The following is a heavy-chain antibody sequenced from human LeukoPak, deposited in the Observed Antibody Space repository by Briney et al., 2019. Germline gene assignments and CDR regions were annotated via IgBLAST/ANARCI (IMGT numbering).Heavy chain of an antibody. J-gene: IGHJ6*03. CDR1: GGSFRTYA. D-gene: IGHD5-18*01. CDR3: ARDSVQQQRQYYYYFYMDV. V-gene: IGHV1-69*10. CDR2: IIPMFGIS. Sequence: SVKVSCKPSGGSFRTYAISWVRQAPGQGLEWMGGIIPMFGISNSAQRFQGRVTITADKFTNTVYMELSSLTSEDTAVYYCARDSVQQQRQYYYYFYMDVWGKGTTVTVSS.